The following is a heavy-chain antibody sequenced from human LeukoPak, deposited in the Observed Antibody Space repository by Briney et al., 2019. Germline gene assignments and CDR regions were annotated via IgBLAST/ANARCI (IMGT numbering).Heavy chain of an antibody. D-gene: IGHD3-22*01. V-gene: IGHV1-46*01. CDR3: AREWAGYYDSSPRPFDY. Sequence: ASVKVSCKASGYTFTSYYMHWVRQAPGQGLEWMGIINPSGGSTSYAQKFRGRVTMTRDTSTSTVYMELSSLRSEDTAVYYCAREWAGYYDSSPRPFDYWGQGTLVTVSS. CDR2: INPSGGST. CDR1: GYTFTSYY. J-gene: IGHJ4*02.